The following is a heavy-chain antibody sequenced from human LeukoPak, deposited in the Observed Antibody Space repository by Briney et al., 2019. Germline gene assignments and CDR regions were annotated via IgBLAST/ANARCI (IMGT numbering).Heavy chain of an antibody. CDR3: ARGGIQQWSRTGGYTWLDV. CDR2: IDDSGST. Sequence: PSETLSLTCTVSGGSINSHYWSWIRQPPGKGLEWIGYIDDSGSTNYNPSLMSRVTISVDTSKNQFSLKLSSVTAADTAVYYCARGGIQQWSRTGGYTWLDVWGQGTTVTVSS. V-gene: IGHV4-59*11. J-gene: IGHJ6*01. CDR1: GGSINSHY. D-gene: IGHD5-18*01.